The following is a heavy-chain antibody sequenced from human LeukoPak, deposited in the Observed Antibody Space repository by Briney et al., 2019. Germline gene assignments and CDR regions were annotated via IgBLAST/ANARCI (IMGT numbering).Heavy chain of an antibody. V-gene: IGHV4-61*02. J-gene: IGHJ4*02. CDR1: GGSISSASYY. CDR3: AREREGPYGYLDY. CDR2: IYTSGSI. Sequence: PSETLSLTCTVSGGSISSASYYWSWIRQPAGKGLEWLGRIYTSGSINYNSSLKSRVTISVDTSKNQFSLKLSSVTAADTAVYYCAREREGPYGYLDYWGQGTLVTVSS. D-gene: IGHD4-17*01.